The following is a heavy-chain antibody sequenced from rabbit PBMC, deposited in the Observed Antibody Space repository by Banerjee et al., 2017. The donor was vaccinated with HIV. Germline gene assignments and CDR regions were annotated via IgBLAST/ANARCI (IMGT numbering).Heavy chain of an antibody. CDR2: IAAGSSGNT. CDR3: ARLQTGYVAAYFNL. V-gene: IGHV1S45*01. Sequence: QEQLEESGGDLVKPEGSLTLTCTASGFSFRSSYWICWVRQAPGKGLEWIACIAAGSSGNTYYASWAKGRFTISETSSTTVTLQMTSLTAADTATYFCARLQTGYVAAYFNLWGPGTLVTVS. CDR1: GFSFRSSYW. J-gene: IGHJ4*01. D-gene: IGHD6-1*01.